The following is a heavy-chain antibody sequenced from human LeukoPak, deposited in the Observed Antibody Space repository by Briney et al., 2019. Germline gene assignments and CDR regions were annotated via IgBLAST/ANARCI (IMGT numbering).Heavy chain of an antibody. Sequence: ASVKVSCKASGYTFTCYYMHWVRQAPGQGLEWMGRINPNSGGTNYAQKFQGRVTMTRDTSISTAYMELSRLRSDDTAVYYCARDRLAVAPKNWFDPWGQGTLVTVSS. J-gene: IGHJ5*02. V-gene: IGHV1-2*06. CDR3: ARDRLAVAPKNWFDP. D-gene: IGHD6-19*01. CDR1: GYTFTCYY. CDR2: INPNSGGT.